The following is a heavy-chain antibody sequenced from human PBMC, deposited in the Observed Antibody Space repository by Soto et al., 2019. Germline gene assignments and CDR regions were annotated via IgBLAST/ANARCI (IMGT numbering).Heavy chain of an antibody. D-gene: IGHD4-17*01. CDR1: GYTFTSYG. V-gene: IGHV1-18*01. Sequence: GASVKVSCKASGYTFTSYGISWVRQAPGQGLEWMGWISAYNGNTNYAQKLQGRVTMTTDTSTSTAYMELRSLRSDDTAVYYCARDIPGGDYVGYFDYWGQGTLVTVSS. CDR2: ISAYNGNT. CDR3: ARDIPGGDYVGYFDY. J-gene: IGHJ4*02.